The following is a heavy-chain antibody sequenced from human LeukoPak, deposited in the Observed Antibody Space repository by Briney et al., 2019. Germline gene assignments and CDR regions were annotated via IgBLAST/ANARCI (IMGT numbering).Heavy chain of an antibody. CDR1: GFTFTNYW. J-gene: IGHJ4*02. D-gene: IGHD4-17*01. CDR3: ARGRYGDYH. Sequence: GGSLRLSCAASGFTFTNYWMLWVRQAPGKGLVWVSGINPDGSTTTYADSVKGRFTISRENAKSTLYLHMNILRVEDTAVYYCARGRYGDYHWGQGILVTVSS. V-gene: IGHV3-74*01. CDR2: INPDGSTT.